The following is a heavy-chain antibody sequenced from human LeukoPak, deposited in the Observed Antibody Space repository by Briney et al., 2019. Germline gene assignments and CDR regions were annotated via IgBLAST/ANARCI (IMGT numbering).Heavy chain of an antibody. V-gene: IGHV3-30*18. CDR1: GFTFSSYG. J-gene: IGHJ4*02. D-gene: IGHD3-22*01. CDR2: ISYDGSNK. Sequence: GGSLRLSCAASGFTFSSYGMHWVRQAPGKGLEWVAVISYDGSNKYYADSVKGRFTISRDNSKNTLYLQMNSLRAEETAVYYCAKGPRDYYYDSSGYLPPFDYWGQGTLVTVSS. CDR3: AKGPRDYYYDSSGYLPPFDY.